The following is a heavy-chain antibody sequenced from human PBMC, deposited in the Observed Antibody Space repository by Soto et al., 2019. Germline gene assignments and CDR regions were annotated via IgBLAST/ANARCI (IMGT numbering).Heavy chain of an antibody. J-gene: IGHJ5*02. V-gene: IGHV1-8*01. CDR2: MNPNSGNT. CDR1: GYTFTSYD. Sequence: ASVKVSCKASGYTFTSYDINWVRQATGQGREWMGWMNPNSGNTGYAQKFQGRVTMTRNTSISKAYMELSSLRSEDTAVYYCARVSHVVVVVAERFDPWGQGTLVTVSS. D-gene: IGHD2-15*01. CDR3: ARVSHVVVVVAERFDP.